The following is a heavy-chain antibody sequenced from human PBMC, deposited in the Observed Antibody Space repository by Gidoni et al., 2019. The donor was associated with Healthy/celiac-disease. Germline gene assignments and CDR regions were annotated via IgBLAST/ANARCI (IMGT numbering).Heavy chain of an antibody. V-gene: IGHV4-59*01. CDR2: IYYSGST. Sequence: QVQLQESGPGLVKPSETLSLTCTVPGGSISSYYWSWIRQPPGKGLEWIGYIYYSGSTNYNPSLKSRVTISVDTSKNQFSLKLSSVTAADTAVYYCARVCNWNYVDYWGQGTLVTVSS. CDR3: ARVCNWNYVDY. J-gene: IGHJ4*02. D-gene: IGHD1-20*01. CDR1: GGSISSYY.